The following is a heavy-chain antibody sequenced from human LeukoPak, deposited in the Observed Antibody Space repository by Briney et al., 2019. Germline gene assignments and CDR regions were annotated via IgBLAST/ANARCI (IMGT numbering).Heavy chain of an antibody. CDR1: GGSFSGYY. V-gene: IGHV4-34*01. CDR3: ARHISLYYGSGRFPHPPQYYFDY. J-gene: IGHJ4*02. D-gene: IGHD3-10*01. CDR2: INHSGST. Sequence: PSETLSLTCAVYGGSFSGYYWSWIRQPPGKGLEWIGEINHSGSTNYNPSLKSRVTISVDTSKNQFPLKLSSVTAADTAVYYCARHISLYYGSGRFPHPPQYYFDYWGQGTLVTVSS.